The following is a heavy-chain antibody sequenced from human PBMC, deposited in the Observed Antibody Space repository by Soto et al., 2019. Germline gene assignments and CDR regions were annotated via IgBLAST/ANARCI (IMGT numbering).Heavy chain of an antibody. Sequence: GGSLRLSCAASGFTFSSYSMNWVRQAPGKGLEWVSYISSSSSTIHYSDSVKGRFTISRDNAKNSLYLQMNSLRAEDTAVYYCAKDGGYSYGPYDYWGQGTLVTVSS. D-gene: IGHD5-18*01. CDR2: ISSSSSTI. CDR1: GFTFSSYS. CDR3: AKDGGYSYGPYDY. V-gene: IGHV3-48*01. J-gene: IGHJ4*02.